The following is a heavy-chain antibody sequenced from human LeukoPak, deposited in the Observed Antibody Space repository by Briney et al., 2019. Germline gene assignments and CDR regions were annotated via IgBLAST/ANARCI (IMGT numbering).Heavy chain of an antibody. CDR3: AKQSYARSLGE. CDR1: GFTFSSYA. Sequence: GGSLRLSCAASGFTFSSYAMSWVRQAPGGGLEWVSGISGSDSTYYADSVKGRFTISRDNSKNTLYLQMSSLRVEDTAMYYCAKQSYARSLGEGGPGTLVTVSS. CDR2: ISGSDST. D-gene: IGHD2-2*01. V-gene: IGHV3-23*01. J-gene: IGHJ4*02.